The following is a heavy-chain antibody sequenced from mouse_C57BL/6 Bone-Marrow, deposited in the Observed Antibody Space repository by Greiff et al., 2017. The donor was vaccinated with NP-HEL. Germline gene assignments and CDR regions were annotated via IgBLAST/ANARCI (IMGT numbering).Heavy chain of an antibody. CDR1: GFNIKDYY. J-gene: IGHJ3*01. Sequence: VQLQQSGAELVRPGASVKLSCTASGFNIKDYYMHWVKQRSEQGLEWIGRIDPEDGDTEYAPKFQGKATMTADTSSNTAYLQLSSLTSEDTAVYYCTFYYGSSYGAWFADRGQGTLVTVSA. V-gene: IGHV14-1*01. CDR2: IDPEDGDT. D-gene: IGHD1-1*01. CDR3: TFYYGSSYGAWFAD.